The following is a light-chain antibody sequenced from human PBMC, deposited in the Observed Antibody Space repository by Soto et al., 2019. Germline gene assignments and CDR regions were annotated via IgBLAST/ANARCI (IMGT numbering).Light chain of an antibody. CDR1: QDISNF. CDR2: DAT. V-gene: IGKV1-33*01. Sequence: DLQMTQSPSSLSASVGDRVTITCRASQDISNFLNCYQQKTGKAPKLLIYDATKLETGVPSRFSGCGSGTDFTFTISSLQPEDIATYYCPQHDNLPAFGGGTKVEIK. CDR3: PQHDNLPA. J-gene: IGKJ4*01.